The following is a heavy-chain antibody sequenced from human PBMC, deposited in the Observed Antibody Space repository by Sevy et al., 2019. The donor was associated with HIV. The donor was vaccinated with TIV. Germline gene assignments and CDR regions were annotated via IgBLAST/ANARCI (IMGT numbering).Heavy chain of an antibody. J-gene: IGHJ3*02. V-gene: IGHV3-23*01. Sequence: GGSLRLSCTTSGFTFSTYAMTWVRQAPGKGLEWVSTIFRNFRGVDVTYYADSVKGRFTISRDSSRNTLYLQMNSLRAEDTAIYYCAGARYDSSGSFDAFDMWGQGTMVTVSS. D-gene: IGHD3-22*01. CDR3: AGARYDSSGSFDAFDM. CDR2: IFRNFRGVDVT. CDR1: GFTFSTYA.